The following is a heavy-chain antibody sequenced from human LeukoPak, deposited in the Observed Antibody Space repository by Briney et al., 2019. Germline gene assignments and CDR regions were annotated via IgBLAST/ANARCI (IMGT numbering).Heavy chain of an antibody. CDR1: GFTVSSNY. V-gene: IGHV3-53*01. CDR2: IYSGGST. Sequence: PGGSLRLSCAASGFTVSSNYMSWVRQAPGKGLEWVSVIYSGGSTYYADSVKGRFTISRDNSKNTLYLQMNSLRAEDTAVYYCARDSTWVLPLAYWGQGTLVTVSS. CDR3: ARDSTWVLPLAY. J-gene: IGHJ4*02. D-gene: IGHD1-26*01.